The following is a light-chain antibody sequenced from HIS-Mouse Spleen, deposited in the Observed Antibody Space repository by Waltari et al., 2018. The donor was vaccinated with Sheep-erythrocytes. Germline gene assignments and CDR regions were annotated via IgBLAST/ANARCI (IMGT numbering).Light chain of an antibody. J-gene: IGLJ2*01. Sequence: QSALTQPPSASGSPGPSVTISCTGTSSDVGGYNYVPWYQPHPGKAPKLMIYEVSKRPSGVPDRFSGSKSGNTASLTVSGLQAEDEADYYCSSYAGSNNLVFGGGTKLTVL. CDR2: EVS. V-gene: IGLV2-8*01. CDR3: SSYAGSNNLV. CDR1: SSDVGGYNY.